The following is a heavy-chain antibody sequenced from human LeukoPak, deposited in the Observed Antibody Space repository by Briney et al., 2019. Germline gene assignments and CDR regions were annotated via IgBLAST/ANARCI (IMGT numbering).Heavy chain of an antibody. CDR3: ATTYCTGGACSRRYFDN. V-gene: IGHV4-31*03. CDR2: IYYSGGT. D-gene: IGHD2-8*02. CDR1: GGSISGSGYY. Sequence: PSQTLSLTCTVSGGSISGSGYYWSWIRHHPGKGLEWIGYIYYSGGTYYNPTLRSRVTISVDTSKNQFSLNLNAVTAADTAVYYCATTYCTGGACSRRYFDNWGQGTLVTVSP. J-gene: IGHJ4*02.